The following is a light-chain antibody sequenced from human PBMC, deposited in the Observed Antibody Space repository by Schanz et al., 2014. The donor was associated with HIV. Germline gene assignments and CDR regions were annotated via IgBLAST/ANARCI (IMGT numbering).Light chain of an antibody. J-gene: IGLJ2*01. Sequence: QSALTQPASVSGSPGQSITISCTGTSSDVGGYNYVSWYQPHPGRAPKLIIYDVSNRPSGVSNRFSGSKSRVTASLTISGLQSEDEADYYCSSYANADTVLFGGGTKLT. CDR2: DVS. V-gene: IGLV2-14*03. CDR1: SSDVGGYNY. CDR3: SSYANADTVL.